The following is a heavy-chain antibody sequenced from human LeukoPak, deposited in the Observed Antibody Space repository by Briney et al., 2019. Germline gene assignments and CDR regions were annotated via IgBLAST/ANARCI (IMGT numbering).Heavy chain of an antibody. V-gene: IGHV3-53*01. CDR1: GXTVSSTY. J-gene: IGHJ4*02. Sequence: GGSLRLSCAASGXTVSSTYMSWVRQAPGKGLEWVSVIYSGGSTYYADSVKGRFTISRDNAKNSLYLQMNSLRAEDTAVYYCARLVAGTGNYWGQGTLVTVSS. CDR3: ARLVAGTGNY. D-gene: IGHD6-19*01. CDR2: IYSGGST.